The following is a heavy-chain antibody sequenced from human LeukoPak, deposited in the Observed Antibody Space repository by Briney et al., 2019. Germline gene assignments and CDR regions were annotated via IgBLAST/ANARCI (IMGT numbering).Heavy chain of an antibody. CDR2: ISGSSRHK. J-gene: IGHJ4*02. V-gene: IGHV3-21*01. D-gene: IGHD6-13*01. CDR3: ARTANFAAGYYIDY. CDR1: GLRFGSFW. Sequence: GGSLRLSCAVSGLRFGSFWMSWVRQAPGKGLEWVSSISGSSRHKYYADSVKGRFTISRDNAKNSLYLQMNSLRAEDTAVYYCARTANFAAGYYIDYWGQGTLVTVSS.